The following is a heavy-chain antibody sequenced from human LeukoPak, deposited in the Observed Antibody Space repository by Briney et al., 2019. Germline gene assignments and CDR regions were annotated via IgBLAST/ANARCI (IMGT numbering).Heavy chain of an antibody. CDR1: GFTFSSYS. CDR3: ARDPSDYGGNSLDY. V-gene: IGHV3-21*01. D-gene: IGHD4-23*01. Sequence: PGGSLRLSCAASGFTFSSYSMNWVRQAPGKGLEWVSSISSSSSYIYYADSVKGRFTISRDNAKNSLYLQMNSLRAEDTAVYYCARDPSDYGGNSLDYWGQGTLVTVSS. J-gene: IGHJ4*02. CDR2: ISSSSSYI.